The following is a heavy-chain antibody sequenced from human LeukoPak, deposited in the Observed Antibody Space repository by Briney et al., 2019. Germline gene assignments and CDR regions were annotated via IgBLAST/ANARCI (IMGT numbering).Heavy chain of an antibody. CDR3: ARILYSSGWRVDY. CDR1: GYTFTSYG. J-gene: IGHJ4*02. Sequence: ASVKVSCKASGYTFTSYGINWVRQAPGQGLEWMGWISGYNGYTYYAQKLQGRVTMTRDTSTSTVYMELSSLRSEDTAVYYCARILYSSGWRVDYWGQGTLVTVSS. CDR2: ISGYNGYT. D-gene: IGHD6-19*01. V-gene: IGHV1-18*01.